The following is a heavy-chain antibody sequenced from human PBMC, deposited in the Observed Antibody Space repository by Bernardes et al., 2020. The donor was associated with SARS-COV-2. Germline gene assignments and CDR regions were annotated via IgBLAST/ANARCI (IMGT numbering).Heavy chain of an antibody. V-gene: IGHV4-59*01. CDR1: GGSISSYY. D-gene: IGHD2-15*01. CDR3: ARRLVAARSPEDAFDI. Sequence: SETLSLTRTVSGGSISSYYWSWIRQPPGKGLEWIGYIYYSGSTNYNPSLKSRVTISVDTSKNQFSLKLSSVTAADTAVYYCARRLVAARSPEDAFDIWGQGTMVTVSS. J-gene: IGHJ3*02. CDR2: IYYSGST.